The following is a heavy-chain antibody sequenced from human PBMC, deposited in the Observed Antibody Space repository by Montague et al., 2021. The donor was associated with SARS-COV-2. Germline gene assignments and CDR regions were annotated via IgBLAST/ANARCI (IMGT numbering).Heavy chain of an antibody. V-gene: IGHV3-48*03. D-gene: IGHD5-12*01. Sequence: SLRLSCAASRFTFSSYEMNWVRQAPGKGLEWVSYLTSSSTTIYYXDSVKGRFTISRDNAKNSLYLQMNSLRAEDTAVYYCARGGGGYDYFFNYYGMDVWGQGTTVTVSS. CDR3: ARGGGGYDYFFNYYGMDV. CDR2: LTSSSTTI. CDR1: RFTFSSYE. J-gene: IGHJ6*02.